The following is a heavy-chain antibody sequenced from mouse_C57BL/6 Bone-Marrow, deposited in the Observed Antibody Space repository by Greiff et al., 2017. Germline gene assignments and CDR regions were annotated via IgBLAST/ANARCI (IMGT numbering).Heavy chain of an antibody. D-gene: IGHD2-3*01. CDR2: IDPENGDT. Sequence: EVHLVESGAELVRPGASVKLSCTASGFNIKDDYMHWVKQRPEQGLEWIGWIDPENGDTEYASKFQGKATITADTSSNTAYLQLSSLTSEDTAVYYCTTFDGYYYWGQGTLVTVSA. CDR1: GFNIKDDY. V-gene: IGHV14-4*01. J-gene: IGHJ3*01. CDR3: TTFDGYYY.